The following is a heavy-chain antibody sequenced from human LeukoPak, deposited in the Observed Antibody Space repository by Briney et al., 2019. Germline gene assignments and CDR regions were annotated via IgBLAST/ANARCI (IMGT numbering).Heavy chain of an antibody. V-gene: IGHV3-30*02. CDR1: AFSFRSYD. CDR3: VREGTGAFDL. Sequence: GGSLRLSCAASAFSFRSYDMHWVRQAAGRGLEWVSFIQYDGIDKFYADSVKGRFTISRDNSKYTLYLQMNSLRVEDTAVYYCVREGTGAFDLWGQGTVVTVSS. CDR2: IQYDGIDK. D-gene: IGHD2-8*02. J-gene: IGHJ3*01.